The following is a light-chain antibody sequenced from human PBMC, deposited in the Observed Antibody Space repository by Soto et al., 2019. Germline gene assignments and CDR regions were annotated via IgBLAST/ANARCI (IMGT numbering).Light chain of an antibody. V-gene: IGKV1-5*03. CDR2: NAS. CDR3: QQYSSYPWT. CDR1: QSVSAC. J-gene: IGKJ1*01. Sequence: DIPMTQSPSTLSAAEGERVTITCRASQSVSACLAWYQQKPGKAPTLLIYNASTLESGVPSRFSGSGYGAEFTLTISSLQPDDLGTYYCQQYSSYPWTFGQGTKLEIK.